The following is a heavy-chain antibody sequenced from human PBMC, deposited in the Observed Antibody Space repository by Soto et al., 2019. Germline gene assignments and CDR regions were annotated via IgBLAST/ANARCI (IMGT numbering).Heavy chain of an antibody. CDR3: ARGAYCSGGSCYAEGDYYYYMDV. CDR1: GGTFSSYT. J-gene: IGHJ6*03. CDR2: IIPILGIA. D-gene: IGHD2-15*01. V-gene: IGHV1-69*02. Sequence: SVKVSCTASGGTFSSYTISWVRQAPGQGLEWMGRIIPILGIANYAQKFQGRVTITADKSTSTAYMELSSLRSEDTAVYYCARGAYCSGGSCYAEGDYYYYMDVWGKGTTVTVSS.